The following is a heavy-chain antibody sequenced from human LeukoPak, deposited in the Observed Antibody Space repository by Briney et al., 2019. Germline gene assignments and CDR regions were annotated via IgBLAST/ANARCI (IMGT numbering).Heavy chain of an antibody. D-gene: IGHD6-19*01. J-gene: IGHJ4*02. CDR3: ATKQWLAPPPDS. V-gene: IGHV3-74*01. Sequence: PGGSLRLSCAACGFTFSKYWMLWVRQAPGKGLESVSRINTDGTVTTYADSVKGRFTVSRDNADNTMFLQMNSVRDEDTAVYYCATKQWLAPPPDSWGQGTPVTVSS. CDR1: GFTFSKYW. CDR2: INTDGTVT.